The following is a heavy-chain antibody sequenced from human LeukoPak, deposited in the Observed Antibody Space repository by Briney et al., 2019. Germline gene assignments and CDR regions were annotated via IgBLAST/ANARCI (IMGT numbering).Heavy chain of an antibody. CDR2: IYTSGST. CDR3: ASGPHYDILTGRDNWFDP. Sequence: PSETLSLTCTVSGGSISSYYWSWIRQPAGKGLEWIGRIYTSGSTNYDPSLKSRVTMSVDTSKNQFSLKLSSVTAADTAVYYCASGPHYDILTGRDNWFDPWGQGTLVTVSS. V-gene: IGHV4-4*07. J-gene: IGHJ5*02. CDR1: GGSISSYY. D-gene: IGHD3-9*01.